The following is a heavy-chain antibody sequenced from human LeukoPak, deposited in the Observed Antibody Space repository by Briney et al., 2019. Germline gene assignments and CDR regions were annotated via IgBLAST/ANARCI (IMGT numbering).Heavy chain of an antibody. J-gene: IGHJ4*02. V-gene: IGHV3-9*03. CDR2: ISWNSGSI. CDR1: GFTFDDYA. D-gene: IGHD2-2*01. CDR3: AKGYCSSTSCRFDY. Sequence: GGYLRLSCAASGFTFDDYAMHWVRQAPGKGLEWVSGISWNSGSIGYADSVKGRFTISRDNAKNSLYLQMNSLRAEDMALYYCAKGYCSSTSCRFDYWGQGALVTVSS.